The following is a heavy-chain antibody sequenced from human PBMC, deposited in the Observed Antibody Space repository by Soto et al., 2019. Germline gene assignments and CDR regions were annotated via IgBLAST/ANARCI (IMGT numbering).Heavy chain of an antibody. CDR3: AKALGYCSSTSCYDYYFDY. J-gene: IGHJ4*02. CDR1: GFTFDDYT. CDR2: ISWDGGST. D-gene: IGHD2-2*01. Sequence: SLRLSCAASGFTFDDYTMHWVRQAPGKGLEWVSLISWDGGSTYYADSVKGRFTISRDNSKNSLYLQMNSLRTEDTALYYCAKALGYCSSTSCYDYYFDYWGQGTLVTVS. V-gene: IGHV3-43*01.